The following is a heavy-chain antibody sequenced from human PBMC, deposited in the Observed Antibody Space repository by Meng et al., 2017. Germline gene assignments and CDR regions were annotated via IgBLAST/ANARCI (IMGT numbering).Heavy chain of an antibody. CDR3: ARGSSGYYYKEYGMDV. J-gene: IGHJ6*02. CDR1: GGSISSYY. CDR2: IYYSGST. D-gene: IGHD6-19*01. Sequence: SETLSLTCTVSGGSISSYYWSWIRQPPGKGLEWIGYIYYSGSTNYNPSLKSRVTISVDTSKNEFSLKLRSVTAADTAVYYCARGSSGYYYKEYGMDVWGQGTTVTVSS. V-gene: IGHV4-59*01.